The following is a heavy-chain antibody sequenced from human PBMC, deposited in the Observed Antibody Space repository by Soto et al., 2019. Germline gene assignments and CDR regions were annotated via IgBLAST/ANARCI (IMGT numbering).Heavy chain of an antibody. CDR3: AREVAARPGRGWLDP. Sequence: AVKVSCKASGGTFSSYAISWVRQAPGQGLEGMGGVIPIFGTANYAQKFQGRVTITADESTSTADMELSSLGSEDTAGYYCAREVAARPGRGWLDPWGQGTLVTVSS. CDR1: GGTFSSYA. J-gene: IGHJ5*02. D-gene: IGHD6-6*01. CDR2: VIPIFGTA. V-gene: IGHV1-69*13.